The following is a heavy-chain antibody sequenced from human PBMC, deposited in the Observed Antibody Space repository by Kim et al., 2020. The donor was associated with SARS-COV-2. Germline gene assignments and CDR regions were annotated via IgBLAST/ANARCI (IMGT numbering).Heavy chain of an antibody. CDR2: STIT. J-gene: IGHJ4*02. V-gene: IGHV1-8*01. CDR3: ARGVGAVGDY. Sequence: STITRYEQTFQGRVTMTWDTSIRTAYMELSSLRSEDTAVYYCARGVGAVGDYWGQGTLVTVSS. D-gene: IGHD1-26*01.